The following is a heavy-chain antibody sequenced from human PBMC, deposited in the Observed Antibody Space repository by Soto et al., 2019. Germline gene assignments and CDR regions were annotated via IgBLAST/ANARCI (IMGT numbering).Heavy chain of an antibody. CDR2: IYSGGST. CDR3: ARGAPRARRNAFDI. J-gene: IGHJ3*02. CDR1: GFTVSINY. Sequence: GGSLRLSCGASGFTVSINYMSLVRQAPGKGLECVSVIYSGGSTYYADSVKGRFTISRDNSKNTLYLQMKSLRAEDTAVYYCARGAPRARRNAFDIWGQGTMVTVSS. V-gene: IGHV3-53*01.